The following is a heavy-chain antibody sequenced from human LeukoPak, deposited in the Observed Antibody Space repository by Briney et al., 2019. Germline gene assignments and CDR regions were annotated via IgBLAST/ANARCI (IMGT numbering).Heavy chain of an antibody. CDR3: ARGIRYYDGSGSYDFFDY. D-gene: IGHD3-10*01. CDR2: IYYSGST. CDR1: GGSISSGDYY. Sequence: SETLSLTCTVSGGSISSGDYYWSWIRQPPGKGLEWIGYIYYSGSTYYNPSLKSRVTISVDTSKNQFSLQLSSVTAADTAVYYCARGIRYYDGSGSYDFFDYWGRGTLVTFSS. J-gene: IGHJ4*02. V-gene: IGHV4-30-4*01.